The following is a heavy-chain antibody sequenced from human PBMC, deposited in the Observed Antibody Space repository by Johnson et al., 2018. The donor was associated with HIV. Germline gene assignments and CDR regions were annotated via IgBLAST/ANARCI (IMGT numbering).Heavy chain of an antibody. J-gene: IGHJ3*02. CDR2: IFTVGDV. CDR3: AREGTLGAFDI. D-gene: IGHD1-1*01. V-gene: IGHV3-66*02. CDR1: GITVSSNY. Sequence: MLLVESGGGLAQPGGSLRLSCAASGITVSSNYMSWVRQAPGKGLEWVSVIFTVGDVYYADSVKGRFTISRDNSKNFLYLQMNSLRPEDTAVYYCAREGTLGAFDIWGQGTMVTVSS.